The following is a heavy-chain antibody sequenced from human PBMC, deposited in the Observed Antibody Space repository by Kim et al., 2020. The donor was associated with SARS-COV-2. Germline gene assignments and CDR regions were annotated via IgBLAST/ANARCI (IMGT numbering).Heavy chain of an antibody. CDR2: ISWNSGSI. J-gene: IGHJ4*02. CDR1: GFTFDDYA. CDR3: AKGASAFDY. Sequence: GGSLRLSCAASGFTFDDYAMHWVRQAPGKGLDWVSGISWNSGSIGYADSVKGRFTISRDNAKNSLYLQMNSLRAEDTALYYCAKGASAFDYWGQGTLVTV. V-gene: IGHV3-9*01.